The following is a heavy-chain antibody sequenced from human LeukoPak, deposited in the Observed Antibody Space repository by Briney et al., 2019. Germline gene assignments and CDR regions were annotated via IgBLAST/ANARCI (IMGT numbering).Heavy chain of an antibody. Sequence: SETLSLTCSVSGGSISSYYWSWIRQPPGKGLEWIGYIYYSGSTNYDPSLKSRVTISVDTSKNQFSLRLRSVTAADTAVYFCARGRVSSSTWYSTYYYYFYMDVWGKGTTVTVSS. CDR1: GGSISSYY. V-gene: IGHV4-59*01. D-gene: IGHD4-11*01. CDR3: ARGRVSSSTWYSTYYYYFYMDV. CDR2: IYYSGST. J-gene: IGHJ6*03.